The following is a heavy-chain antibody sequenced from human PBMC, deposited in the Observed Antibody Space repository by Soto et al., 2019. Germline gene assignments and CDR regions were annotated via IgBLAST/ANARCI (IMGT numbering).Heavy chain of an antibody. V-gene: IGHV4-31*03. J-gene: IGHJ3*02. CDR1: GGSISSGGYF. CDR2: INYSGST. D-gene: IGHD3-10*01. CDR3: ARDILLWFGELPPRAHDAFDI. Sequence: QVQLQESGPGLVKPSQTLSLTCTVSGGSISSGGYFWSWIRQHQGKGLEWIGDINYSGSTYSNPSLKSRVTISVDTSKNQFSLKLSSVTAADTAVYYCARDILLWFGELPPRAHDAFDIWGQGTMVTVSS.